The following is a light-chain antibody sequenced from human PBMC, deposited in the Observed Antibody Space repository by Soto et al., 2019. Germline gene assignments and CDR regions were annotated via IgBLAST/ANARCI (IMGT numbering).Light chain of an antibody. J-gene: IGLJ3*02. Sequence: QSALTQPASVSGSPGQSITISCTGTSSDIGAYNHVSWYQQHPGKAPKLMIFEVTYRPSGVSNRFSGSKSGNTASLTISGLQSEDEADYYCCSYTITDTFWVFGGGTQLTVL. CDR2: EVT. CDR1: SSDIGAYNH. CDR3: CSYTITDTFWV. V-gene: IGLV2-14*01.